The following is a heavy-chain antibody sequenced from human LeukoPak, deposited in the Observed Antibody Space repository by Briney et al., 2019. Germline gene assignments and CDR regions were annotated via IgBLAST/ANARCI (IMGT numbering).Heavy chain of an antibody. Sequence: SQTLSLTCTVSGGSISSRSYYWGWIRQPPGKGLEWIGSIYYKGNTYLNPSLKSRVTISEDTSKNQFSLKLNSVTAADTAVYYCARGVMVRGVTLFDYWGQGTLVTVSS. CDR1: GGSISSRSYY. CDR2: IYYKGNT. J-gene: IGHJ4*02. V-gene: IGHV4-39*07. D-gene: IGHD3-10*01. CDR3: ARGVMVRGVTLFDY.